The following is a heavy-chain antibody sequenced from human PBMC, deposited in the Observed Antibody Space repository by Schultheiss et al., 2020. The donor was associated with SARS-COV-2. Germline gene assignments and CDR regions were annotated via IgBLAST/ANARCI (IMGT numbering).Heavy chain of an antibody. CDR2: VHYSGST. D-gene: IGHD1-26*01. CDR3: ARNVWGPKIDL. Sequence: SETLSLTCTVSGGSIRSGESYWSWIRQSPGKGLEWIGYVHYSGSTDSNPSLKSRVITSVDTSKNQFSLKLSSVTAADTAVYYCARNVWGPKIDLWGQGTLVTVSS. CDR1: GGSIRSGESY. J-gene: IGHJ5*02. V-gene: IGHV4-61*08.